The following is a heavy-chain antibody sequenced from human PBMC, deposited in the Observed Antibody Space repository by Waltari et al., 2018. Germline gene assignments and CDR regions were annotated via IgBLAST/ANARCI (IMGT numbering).Heavy chain of an antibody. Sequence: QVQLVESGGGVVQPGGSLRLSCAASGFTFSSYGMHWVRQAPGKGLEWVAFIRYDGSNKYYADSVKGRFTISRDNSKNTLYLQMNSLRAEDTAVYYCAKGGAVYYFDYWGQGTLVTVSS. CDR3: AKGGAVYYFDY. CDR2: IRYDGSNK. V-gene: IGHV3-30*02. D-gene: IGHD1-26*01. J-gene: IGHJ4*02. CDR1: GFTFSSYG.